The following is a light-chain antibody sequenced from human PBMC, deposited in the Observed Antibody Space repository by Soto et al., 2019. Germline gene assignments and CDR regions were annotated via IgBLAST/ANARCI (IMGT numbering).Light chain of an antibody. CDR2: DAS. V-gene: IGKV1-5*02. CDR3: QQYNSYS. J-gene: IGKJ4*01. Sequence: DIPTTQSPSTLSATVGDRVTIVCRASQSISSWLAWYQQKPGKAPNLLIYDASTLESGVPSRFSGSGFGTEFTLTISSLQPDDFATYYCQQYNSYSFGGGTKV. CDR1: QSISSW.